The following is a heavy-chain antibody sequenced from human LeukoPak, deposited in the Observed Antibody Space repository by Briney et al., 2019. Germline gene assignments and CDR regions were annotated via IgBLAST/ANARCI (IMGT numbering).Heavy chain of an antibody. J-gene: IGHJ4*02. CDR3: ARGRGYCSITSCYSDY. CDR2: IYSGGST. D-gene: IGHD2-2*01. Sequence: GGSPRLSCAASGFTVSSNYMSWVRQAPGKGLEWVSVIYSGGSTYYADSVKGRFTISRDNAKNSLYLQLNSLRDEDTAVYYCARGRGYCSITSCYSDYWGQGTLVTVSS. CDR1: GFTVSSNY. V-gene: IGHV3-53*01.